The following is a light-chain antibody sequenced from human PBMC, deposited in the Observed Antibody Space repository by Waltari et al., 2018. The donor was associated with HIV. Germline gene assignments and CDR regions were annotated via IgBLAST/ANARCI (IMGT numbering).Light chain of an antibody. V-gene: IGLV3-21*02. J-gene: IGLJ2*01. CDR1: SVGSKT. CDR2: DDS. CDR3: QVYDGNSVI. Sequence: SYVLPQPPSVSVAPGQTAMITCGGNSVGSKTVHWYQQKPGQAPVLVVYDDSDRPSGIPERFSGSNSANSATLTISRVEDGDEADYYCQVYDGNSVIFAGGTKLTVL.